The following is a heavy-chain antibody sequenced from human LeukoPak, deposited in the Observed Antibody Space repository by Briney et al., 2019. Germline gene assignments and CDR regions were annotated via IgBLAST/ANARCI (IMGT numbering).Heavy chain of an antibody. CDR1: GFTFSSYE. CDR3: AELGITMIGGV. V-gene: IGHV3-48*03. J-gene: IGHJ6*04. Sequence: PGGSLRLSCAASGFTFSSYEMNWVRQAPGKGLEWVSYISSSGSTIYYADSARGRFTISRDNAKQSLYLQMNSLRAEDTAVYYCAELGITMIGGVWGKGTTVTISS. CDR2: ISSSGSTI. D-gene: IGHD3-10*02.